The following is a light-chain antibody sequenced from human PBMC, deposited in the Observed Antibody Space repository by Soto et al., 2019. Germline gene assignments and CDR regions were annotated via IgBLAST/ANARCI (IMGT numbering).Light chain of an antibody. CDR3: LQYNNWPYT. CDR2: GAS. V-gene: IGKV3-15*01. Sequence: EIVMTQSPVTLSVSPGERGTLSCRASQSVSTKLLWYQQTPGQAPRLLIYGASTRATGIPARFSGGGSGTEFSLTISSLQSEDFAVYYCLQYNNWPYTFGQGTRVEIK. J-gene: IGKJ2*01. CDR1: QSVSTK.